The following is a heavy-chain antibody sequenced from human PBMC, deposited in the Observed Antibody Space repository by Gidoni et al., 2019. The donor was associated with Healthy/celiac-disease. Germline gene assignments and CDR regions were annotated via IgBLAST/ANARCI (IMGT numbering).Heavy chain of an antibody. CDR2: ISWNSGSI. D-gene: IGHD3-22*01. CDR1: GSTFDDYA. V-gene: IGHV3-9*01. Sequence: EVQLVESGGGLVQPGRSLRLSCAASGSTFDDYAMHWVRQAPGKGLEWVSGISWNSGSIGYADSVKGRFTISRDNAKNSLYLQMNSLRAEDTALYYCAKDSYYDSSGIDYWGQGTLVTVSS. J-gene: IGHJ4*02. CDR3: AKDSYYDSSGIDY.